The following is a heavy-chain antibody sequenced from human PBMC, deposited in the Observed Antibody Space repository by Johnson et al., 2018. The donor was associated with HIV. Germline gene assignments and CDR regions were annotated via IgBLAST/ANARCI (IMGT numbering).Heavy chain of an antibody. CDR1: EFTVSSNY. D-gene: IGHD3-10*01. J-gene: IGHJ3*02. Sequence: VQLVESGGGLIQPGGSLRLSCAASEFTVSSNYMSWVRQAPGKGLEWVSVIYRGGSTGYADSVKGRFTISRDNPKNTLYLQMNSLRAEDTAGYYCARRTKYKSRPKYGSGSSAFAIWGQGTMVTVSS. CDR3: ARRTKYKSRPKYGSGSSAFAI. CDR2: IYRGGST. V-gene: IGHV3-53*01.